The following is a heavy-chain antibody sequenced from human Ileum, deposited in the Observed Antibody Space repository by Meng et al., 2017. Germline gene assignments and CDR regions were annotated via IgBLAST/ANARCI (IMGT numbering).Heavy chain of an antibody. J-gene: IGHJ4*02. CDR1: GGSFRNFY. V-gene: IGHV4-59*01. CDR3: AREGDCDGGSCYRD. D-gene: IGHD2-15*01. Sequence: GSLRLSCTVSGGSFRNFYWSWVRQSPGKGLEWIGYIYNSGIKNYNSSLKGRVAMSVDPSKNQFSLKLSSVTTADTAVYYCAREGDCDGGSCYRDWGRGILVTGAS. CDR2: IYNSGIK.